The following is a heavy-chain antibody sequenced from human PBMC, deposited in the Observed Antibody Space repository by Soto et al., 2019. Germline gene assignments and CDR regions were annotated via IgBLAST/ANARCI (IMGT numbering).Heavy chain of an antibody. Sequence: QVQLVQSGAEVKKPGSSVKVSCKASGGTFSSYAISWVRQAPGQGLEWMGGIIPIFGTANYAQKFQGRVTIPADKSMSTAYLELSSLRSEDAALYYCARDRRISAAGSRYYYGMDVWGQGTTVTVSS. CDR3: ARDRRISAAGSRYYYGMDV. V-gene: IGHV1-69*06. J-gene: IGHJ6*02. CDR2: IIPIFGTA. D-gene: IGHD6-13*01. CDR1: GGTFSSYA.